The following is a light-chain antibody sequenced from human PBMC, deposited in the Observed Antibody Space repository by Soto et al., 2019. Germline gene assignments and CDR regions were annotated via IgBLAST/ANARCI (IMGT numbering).Light chain of an antibody. J-gene: IGKJ1*01. CDR1: QSVTSK. CDR2: GAS. Sequence: EILLTQSPGTLSLSPGERATLSCRASQSVTSKLAWYRQTPGQAPRLLIHGASIRATDVPDRFSGSGSGTDFNLTISRLEPADFAVYYCQQYGSSFATFGRGTQVEI. CDR3: QQYGSSFAT. V-gene: IGKV3-20*01.